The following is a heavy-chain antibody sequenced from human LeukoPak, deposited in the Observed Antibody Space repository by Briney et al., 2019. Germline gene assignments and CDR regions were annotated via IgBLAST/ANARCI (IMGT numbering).Heavy chain of an antibody. J-gene: IGHJ4*02. D-gene: IGHD6-13*01. CDR2: IIPIFGTA. Sequence: ASVKVSCKASGGTFSSYAISWVPQAPGQGLEWIGRIIPIFGTANYAQKFQGRVTITTDESTSTAYMELSSLRSEDTAVYYCARDSGSSWYRNGGYYFDYWGQGTLVTVSS. V-gene: IGHV1-69*05. CDR3: ARDSGSSWYRNGGYYFDY. CDR1: GGTFSSYA.